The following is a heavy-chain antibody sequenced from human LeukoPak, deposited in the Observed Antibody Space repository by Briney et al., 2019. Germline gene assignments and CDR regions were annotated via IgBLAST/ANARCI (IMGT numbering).Heavy chain of an antibody. CDR3: AAFESGGWYHFDS. CDR2: IGGSGVNT. V-gene: IGHV3-23*01. CDR1: GLTFSSCA. Sequence: GGSLRLSCAASGLTFSSCAMSWVRQAPGGRLDWVSAIGGSGVNTYYADSVKGRFTISRDNSENTLYLEMASLSAEDTAVYYCAAFESGGWYHFDSWGQGTLVTVSS. J-gene: IGHJ4*02. D-gene: IGHD6-19*01.